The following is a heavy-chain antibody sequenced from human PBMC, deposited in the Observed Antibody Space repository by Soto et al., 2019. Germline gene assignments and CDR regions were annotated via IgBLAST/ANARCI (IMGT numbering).Heavy chain of an antibody. D-gene: IGHD6-19*01. CDR1: GFGFADGW. J-gene: IGHJ4*02. CDR3: TTIVAGTGY. Sequence: EVHLVESGGGLVKPGGSLRLSCAASGFGFADGWMIWVRKAPGKGREWVGRVKSKISGGTTDYGAPVEGRFTISRDDSKNTLYLQMNSLKSEDTAVYYCTTIVAGTGYWGQGTLVSVSS. CDR2: VKSKISGGTT. V-gene: IGHV3-15*01.